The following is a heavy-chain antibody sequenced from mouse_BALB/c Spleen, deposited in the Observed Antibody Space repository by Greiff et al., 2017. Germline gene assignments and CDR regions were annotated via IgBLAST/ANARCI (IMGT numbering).Heavy chain of an antibody. CDR2: IYPGDGDT. CDR1: GYAFSSYW. V-gene: IGHV1-80*01. D-gene: IGHD2-10*02. CDR3: ARDQYDYWYFDV. J-gene: IGHJ1*01. Sequence: QVQLQQSVAELVRPGSSVKISCKASGYAFSSYWMNWVKQRPGQGLEWIGPIYPGDGDTNYNGKFKGKATLTADKSSSTAYMQLSSLTSEDSAVYFCARDQYDYWYFDVWGAGTTVTVSS.